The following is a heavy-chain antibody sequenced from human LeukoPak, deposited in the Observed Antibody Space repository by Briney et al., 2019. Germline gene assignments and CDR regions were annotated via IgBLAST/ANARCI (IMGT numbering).Heavy chain of an antibody. J-gene: IGHJ5*02. Sequence: EASVKVSCKASGYTFSSYDINWVRQATGQGLEWMGWMNPNSGNTGFAQKFKGRLTMTLDTSIGTAYMELSSLKPEDTAVYYCARVHYQEPNNWFGPWGQGTQVTVSS. CDR1: GYTFSSYD. D-gene: IGHD2-2*01. CDR3: ARVHYQEPNNWFGP. V-gene: IGHV1-8*02. CDR2: MNPNSGNT.